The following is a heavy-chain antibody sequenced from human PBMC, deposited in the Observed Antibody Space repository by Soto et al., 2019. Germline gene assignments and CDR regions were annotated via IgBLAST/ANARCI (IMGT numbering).Heavy chain of an antibody. D-gene: IGHD2-2*01. CDR3: ARVPDR. CDR2: IYHSGST. V-gene: IGHV4-30-2*01. J-gene: IGHJ5*02. CDR1: GGSINSYS. Sequence: SETLSLTCTVAGGSINSYSWSWIRQPPGKGLEWIGYIYHSGSTYYNPSLKSRVTISVDRSKNQFSLKLSSVTAADTAVYYCARVPDRWGQGTLVTVS.